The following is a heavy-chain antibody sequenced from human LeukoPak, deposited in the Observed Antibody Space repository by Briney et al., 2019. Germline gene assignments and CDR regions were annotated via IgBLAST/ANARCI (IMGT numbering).Heavy chain of an antibody. CDR1: GGTFSSYA. CDR3: ARIGGPYGSGSYYSNY. J-gene: IGHJ4*02. D-gene: IGHD3-10*01. V-gene: IGHV1-69*01. CDR2: IIPIFGTA. Sequence: GSSVKVSCKTSGGTFSSYAISWVRQAPGQGLEWMGGIIPIFGTANYAQKLQGRVTITADESTSTAYMELSSLRSEDTAVYYCARIGGPYGSGSYYSNYWGQGTLVTVSS.